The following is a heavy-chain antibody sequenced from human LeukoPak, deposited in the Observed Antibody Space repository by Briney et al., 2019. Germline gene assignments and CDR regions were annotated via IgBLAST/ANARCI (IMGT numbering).Heavy chain of an antibody. CDR1: GFTFSSYG. J-gene: IGHJ4*02. CDR2: ISYDGSNK. Sequence: GGSLRLSCAASGFTFSSYGMHWVRQAPGKGLEWVAVISYDGSNKYYADSVKGRFTISRDNSKNTLYLQMNSLRAEDTAVYYCAKVRTVDTAMVFDYWGQGTLVTVSS. V-gene: IGHV3-30*18. CDR3: AKVRTVDTAMVFDY. D-gene: IGHD5-18*01.